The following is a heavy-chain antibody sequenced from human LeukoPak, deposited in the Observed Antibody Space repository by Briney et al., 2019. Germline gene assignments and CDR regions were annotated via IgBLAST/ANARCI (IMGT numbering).Heavy chain of an antibody. J-gene: IGHJ4*02. V-gene: IGHV4-59*01. Sequence: AEPLSLTCTVSGDPISRYYWRWLRHPPGKALEGLGCSYYSGSNNYNPSLKSRVTISVDTSKNQFSLKLSSVTAADTAVYYCARESDYGDYSIDYWGQGTLVTVSS. CDR1: GDPISRYY. CDR2: SYYSGSN. CDR3: ARESDYGDYSIDY. D-gene: IGHD4-17*01.